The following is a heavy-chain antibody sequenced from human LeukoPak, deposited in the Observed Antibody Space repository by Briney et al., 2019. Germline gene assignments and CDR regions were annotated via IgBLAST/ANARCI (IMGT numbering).Heavy chain of an antibody. CDR2: INTNTGNP. CDR3: ARCGSSWYAPVCGMDV. V-gene: IGHV7-4-1*02. D-gene: IGHD6-13*01. J-gene: IGHJ6*02. Sequence: ASVKVSCKASGYTFTSYAMNWVRQAPGQGLEWMGWINTNTGNPTYAQGFTGRFVFSLDTSVSTAYLQISSLKAEDTAVYYCARCGSSWYAPVCGMDVWGQGTMVTVSS. CDR1: GYTFTSYA.